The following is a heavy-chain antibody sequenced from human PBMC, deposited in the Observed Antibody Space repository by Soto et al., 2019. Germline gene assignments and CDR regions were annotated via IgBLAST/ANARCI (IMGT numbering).Heavy chain of an antibody. D-gene: IGHD6-13*01. J-gene: IGHJ4*02. CDR1: GYSFTIYW. CDR3: ARHPDIAAAGGFDY. CDR2: IYPGDSDT. V-gene: IGHV5-51*01. Sequence: GESLKISCTGSGYSFTIYWIGWVRQLPGKGLEWMGIIYPGDSDTRYSPSFQGQVTISADKSISTAYLQWSSLKVSDTAMYYCARHPDIAAAGGFDYWGQGTLVTVSS.